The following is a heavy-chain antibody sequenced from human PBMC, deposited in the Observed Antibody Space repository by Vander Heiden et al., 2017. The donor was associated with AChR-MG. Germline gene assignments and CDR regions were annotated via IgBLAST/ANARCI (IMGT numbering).Heavy chain of an antibody. J-gene: IGHJ4*02. V-gene: IGHV1-24*01. CDR3: ATARYSSSFRAPAFDY. CDR1: GYTLTELS. CDR2: FDPEDGET. D-gene: IGHD6-6*01. Sequence: QVQLVQSGAEAKKPGASVKVPCKVSGYTLTELSMHWVRQAPGKGLEWMGGFDPEDGETIYAQKFQGRVTMTEDTSTDTAYMELSSLRSEDTAVYYCATARYSSSFRAPAFDYWGQGTLVTVSS.